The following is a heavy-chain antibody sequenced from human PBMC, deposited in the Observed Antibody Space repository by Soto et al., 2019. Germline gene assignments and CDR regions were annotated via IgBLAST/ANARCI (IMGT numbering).Heavy chain of an antibody. CDR3: ARAWGYDSSGYYYFDY. CDR2: IYYSGST. D-gene: IGHD3-22*01. Sequence: SGTLSPTCTVSGGSISSYDWSWIRPPPGKGLEWIGYIYYSGSTNYNPSLKSRVTISVDTSKNQFSLKLSSVTAADTAVYYCARAWGYDSSGYYYFDYWGQGTLVTVSS. J-gene: IGHJ4*02. V-gene: IGHV4-59*01. CDR1: GGSISSYD.